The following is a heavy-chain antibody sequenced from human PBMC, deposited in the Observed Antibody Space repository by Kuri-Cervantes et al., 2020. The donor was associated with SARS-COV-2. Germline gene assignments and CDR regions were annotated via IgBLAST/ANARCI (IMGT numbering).Heavy chain of an antibody. J-gene: IGHJ4*02. Sequence: GESLKISCAASGFTVSSNYVSWVRQAPGKGLEWVSAIYSGGSTYYADSVKGRFTISRDNSKNTLYLKMNSLRAEDTAVYYCARDSPTWIQTFDYWGQGTLVTVSS. D-gene: IGHD5-18*01. CDR3: ARDSPTWIQTFDY. CDR2: IYSGGST. CDR1: GFTVSSNY. V-gene: IGHV3-66*02.